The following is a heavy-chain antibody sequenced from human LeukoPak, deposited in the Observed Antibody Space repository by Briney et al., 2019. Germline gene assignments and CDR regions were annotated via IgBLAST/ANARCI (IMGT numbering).Heavy chain of an antibody. D-gene: IGHD3-9*01. CDR3: ASRAAAYSDILTGSEDYYFDY. Sequence: PSETLSLTCTVSGGSISSYYWSWIRQPPGKGLEWVGYIYYSGSTNYNPSFKSRGTISVDASKNQLSRKLSSVTAADTPVYYCASRAAAYSDILTGSEDYYFDYWGQGTLVTVSS. J-gene: IGHJ4*02. V-gene: IGHV4-59*08. CDR1: GGSISSYY. CDR2: IYYSGST.